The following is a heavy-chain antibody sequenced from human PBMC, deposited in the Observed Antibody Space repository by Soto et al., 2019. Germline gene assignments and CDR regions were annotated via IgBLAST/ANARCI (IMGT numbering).Heavy chain of an antibody. CDR1: GYSFTIYW. CDR2: IYPGDSDT. Sequence: PGESLKISCKGSGYSFTIYWIGWVRQMPGKGLEWMGIIYPGDSDTRYSPSFQGQVTISADKSISTAYLQWSSLKASDTAMYYCARHXESHSSSWYRLQGWFDPWGQGTLVTVSS. CDR3: ARHXESHSSSWYRLQGWFDP. V-gene: IGHV5-51*01. J-gene: IGHJ5*02. D-gene: IGHD6-13*01.